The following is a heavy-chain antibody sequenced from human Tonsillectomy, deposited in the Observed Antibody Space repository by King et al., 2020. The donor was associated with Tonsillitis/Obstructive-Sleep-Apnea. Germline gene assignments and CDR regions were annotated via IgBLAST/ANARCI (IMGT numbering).Heavy chain of an antibody. CDR1: GFSFSTSGVS. CDR2: IYWDDDK. J-gene: IGHJ4*02. Sequence: TLKESGPTLVKPTQTLTLTCTFSGFSFSTSGVSVGWIRQPPGKALEWLALIYWDDDKRYSPSFKSRLTITKDTSKNQVVLTMTNMDPVEPAAYYCARGAAYYAYIWGSYRFDSWGQGTLVTVSS. CDR3: ARGAAYYAYIWGSYRFDS. D-gene: IGHD3-16*02. V-gene: IGHV2-5*02.